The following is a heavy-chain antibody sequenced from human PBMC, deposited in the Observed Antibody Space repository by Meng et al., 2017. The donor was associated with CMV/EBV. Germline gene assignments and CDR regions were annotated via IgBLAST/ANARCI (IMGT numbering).Heavy chain of an antibody. CDR1: GGSISSSSYY. V-gene: IGHV4-39*07. D-gene: IGHD1-14*01. Sequence: ESLKISCTVSGGSISSSSYYWGWIRQPPGKGLEWIGEINHSGSTNYNPSLKGRVTMSVDTSKNQFSLKLSSVTAADTAVYYCARGLGRKPHYYYYYGMDVWGQGTTVTVSS. CDR3: ARGLGRKPHYYYYYGMDV. J-gene: IGHJ6*02. CDR2: INHSGST.